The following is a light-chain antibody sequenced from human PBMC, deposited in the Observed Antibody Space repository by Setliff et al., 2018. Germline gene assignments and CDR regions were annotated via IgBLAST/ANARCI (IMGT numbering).Light chain of an antibody. Sequence: QSLLTQPPSASGTPGQRATISCSGSTPNIGSGTVNWYQQIPGAAPKLLIYINDQRPSGVPDRFSGSKSGTAASLVISGLQSEDEANYYCASWDDSVKAVLLGGGTKVTVL. CDR3: ASWDDSVKAVL. CDR2: IND. V-gene: IGLV1-44*01. J-gene: IGLJ2*01. CDR1: TPNIGSGT.